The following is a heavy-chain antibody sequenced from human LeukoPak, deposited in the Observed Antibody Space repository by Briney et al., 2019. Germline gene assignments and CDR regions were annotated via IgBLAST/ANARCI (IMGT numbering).Heavy chain of an antibody. CDR1: GYNFTTYW. D-gene: IGHD6-25*01. V-gene: IGHV5-51*01. CDR2: IYPRDSQI. Sequence: GESLKISCKASGYNFTTYWIGWVRQMPGKGLEYMGIIYPRDSQIRYSPSFQGQVTISADKSISTAYLQWTSLKASDTAIYYCARHTKRPQAGWFDPWGQGTLDTVSS. J-gene: IGHJ5*02. CDR3: ARHTKRPQAGWFDP.